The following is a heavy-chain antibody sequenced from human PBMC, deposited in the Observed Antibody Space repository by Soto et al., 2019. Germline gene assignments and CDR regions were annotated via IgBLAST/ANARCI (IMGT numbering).Heavy chain of an antibody. V-gene: IGHV3-23*01. CDR3: ARDQGSGWVLDY. J-gene: IGHJ4*02. D-gene: IGHD6-19*01. Sequence: GGSLRLSCAASGFTFSSYAMSWVRQAPGKGLEWVSAISGSGGSTYYADSVKGRFTISRDNSKNTLYLQMNSLRAEDTAVYYCARDQGSGWVLDYWGQGTLVTVSS. CDR1: GFTFSSYA. CDR2: ISGSGGST.